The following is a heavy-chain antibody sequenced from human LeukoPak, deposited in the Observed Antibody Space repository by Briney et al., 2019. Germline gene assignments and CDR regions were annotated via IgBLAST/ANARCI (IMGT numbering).Heavy chain of an antibody. V-gene: IGHV4-34*01. CDR2: ISHTGGT. Sequence: PSETPSLTCAVYGGSFSGFYWTLIRQTPGKGLEWIGEISHTGGTNYNPSLKSRVTISVDSSKQQFSLKVTSVTAADTGVYYCARVPDITARPCDSWGPGTLVTVSS. D-gene: IGHD1-1*01. CDR3: ARVPDITARPCDS. CDR1: GGSFSGFY. J-gene: IGHJ4*02.